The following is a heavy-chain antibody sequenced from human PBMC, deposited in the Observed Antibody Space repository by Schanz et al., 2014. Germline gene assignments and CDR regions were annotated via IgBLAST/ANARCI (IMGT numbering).Heavy chain of an antibody. D-gene: IGHD3-10*01. CDR1: GYAFTTYG. CDR2: ISTGNGYT. Sequence: QVQLVQSGAEVKKPGASVRVSCKVSGYAFTTYGISWVRQAPGQGPEFMGWISTGNGYTHYSETFQDRVTISADTSASTAYMEVRSLTSEDTAVYYCATGPSGSLDYWGQGTLVTVSS. J-gene: IGHJ4*02. V-gene: IGHV1-18*01. CDR3: ATGPSGSLDY.